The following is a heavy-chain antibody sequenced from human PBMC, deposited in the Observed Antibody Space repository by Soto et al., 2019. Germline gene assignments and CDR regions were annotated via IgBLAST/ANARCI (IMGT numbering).Heavy chain of an antibody. CDR3: GHGGGFCSTDNCYGLDV. Sequence: PSETLSRTCNVSGASMRSYYCSWIRQSPGKGLEWIGYIYHTDATHYNPSLKSRVTMSMHTSENQCSLRRTSVTATDAPVYVRGHGGGFCSTDNCYGLDVWDQVTRITVSS. CDR2: IYHTDAT. J-gene: IGHJ6*02. D-gene: IGHD1-1*01. V-gene: IGHV4-59*08. CDR1: GASMRSYY.